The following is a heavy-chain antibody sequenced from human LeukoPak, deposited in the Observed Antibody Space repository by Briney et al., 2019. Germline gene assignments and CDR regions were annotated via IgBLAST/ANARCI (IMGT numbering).Heavy chain of an antibody. Sequence: GGSLRLSCAASGFTFRSYSMNWVRQAPGKRLEWLSSITSSGSHMYYADSVKGRFTISRDNAKSSLYLQMNSLSAEDTAVYYCASFMTTVTIPDYWGEGTLVTVSS. CDR2: ITSSGSHM. V-gene: IGHV3-21*01. CDR1: GFTFRSYS. J-gene: IGHJ4*02. D-gene: IGHD4-17*01. CDR3: ASFMTTVTIPDY.